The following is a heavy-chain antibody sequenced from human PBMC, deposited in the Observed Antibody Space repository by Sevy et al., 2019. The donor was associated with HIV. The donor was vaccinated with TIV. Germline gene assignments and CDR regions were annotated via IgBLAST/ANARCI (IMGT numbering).Heavy chain of an antibody. V-gene: IGHV3-30*18. Sequence: GGSLRLSCEASGFTFSNYGMHWVRQAPGKGLEWVALISYDASNKYYGYSINGRFTISRDNSKNTLYLQMNSLRGEDTAVYYCANDPVFGLLIHKGQDSFHIWGQGTMVTVSS. CDR3: ANDPVFGLLIHKGQDSFHI. D-gene: IGHD3-3*01. J-gene: IGHJ3*02. CDR2: ISYDASNK. CDR1: GFTFSNYG.